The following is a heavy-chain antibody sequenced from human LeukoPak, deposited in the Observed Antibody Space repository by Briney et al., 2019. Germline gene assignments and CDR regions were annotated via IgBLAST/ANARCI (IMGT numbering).Heavy chain of an antibody. CDR1: GYSIGSGYH. Sequence: ASETLSLTCVVSGYSIGSGYHWGWIRQPPGEGLEWIGSVYRSGSTYYNPSLKSRVTISVDTSKNQISLKVRSVTAADTAVYYCARENWVFDYWGQGILVTVSS. J-gene: IGHJ4*02. D-gene: IGHD7-27*01. V-gene: IGHV4-38-2*02. CDR3: ARENWVFDY. CDR2: VYRSGST.